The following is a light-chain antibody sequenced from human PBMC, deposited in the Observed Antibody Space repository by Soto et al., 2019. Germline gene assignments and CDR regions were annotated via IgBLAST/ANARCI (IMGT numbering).Light chain of an antibody. CDR1: QGISSY. V-gene: IGKV1-9*01. CDR2: AAS. J-gene: IGKJ2*01. CDR3: QQLNSYT. Sequence: DIQLTQSPSFLSASVGDRVTITCRASQGISSYLAWYQQKPGKAPKILIYAASTLQSGVPSRFSGSGSGTEFTLTISSLQPEDFAAYYCQQLNSYTFGQGTKLEIK.